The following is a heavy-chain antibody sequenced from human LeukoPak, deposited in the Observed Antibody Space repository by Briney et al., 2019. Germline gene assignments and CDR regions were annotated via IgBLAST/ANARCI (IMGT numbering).Heavy chain of an antibody. V-gene: IGHV4-39*07. D-gene: IGHD3-10*01. CDR2: IHYSGNT. CDR1: GGSISSNSYY. Sequence: SETLSLTCTVSGGSISSNSYYWGWIRQPPGKGLEWIGSIHYSGNTYDNPSLKSRVTMSVDTSKNQFSLRLRSVTAADTAFYYCARDFKYYGSGTYSNFDYWGQGTLVTVSS. CDR3: ARDFKYYGSGTYSNFDY. J-gene: IGHJ4*02.